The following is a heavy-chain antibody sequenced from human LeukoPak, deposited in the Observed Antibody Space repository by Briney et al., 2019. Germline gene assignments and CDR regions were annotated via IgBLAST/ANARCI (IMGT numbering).Heavy chain of an antibody. CDR2: IYPRDGST. CDR1: GYTFTSNY. V-gene: IGHV1-46*01. Sequence: ASVKVSCKASGYTFTSNYIHWVRQAPGQGLEWMGMIYPRDGSTSYAQKFQGRVTVTRETSTSTVHMELSGLRSEDTDVYYCARDQEGFDYWGQGHLVPVSS. CDR3: ARDQEGFDY. J-gene: IGHJ4*02.